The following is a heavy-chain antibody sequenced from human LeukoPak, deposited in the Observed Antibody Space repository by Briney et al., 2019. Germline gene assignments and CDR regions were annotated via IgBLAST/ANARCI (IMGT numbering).Heavy chain of an antibody. CDR2: ISYDGSNK. J-gene: IGHJ6*02. Sequence: GGSPRLSCAASGFTFSSYAMHWVRQAPGKGLEWVAVISYDGSNKYYADSVKGRFTISRDNSKNTLSLQMNSLRAEDTAVYYCARDLSGYYSHHHYYYVMDVWGQGTTVTVSS. D-gene: IGHD3-22*01. CDR1: GFTFSSYA. V-gene: IGHV3-30*04. CDR3: ARDLSGYYSHHHYYYVMDV.